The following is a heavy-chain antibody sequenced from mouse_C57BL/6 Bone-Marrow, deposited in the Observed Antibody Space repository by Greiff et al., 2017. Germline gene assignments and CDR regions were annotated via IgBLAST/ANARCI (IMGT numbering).Heavy chain of an antibody. V-gene: IGHV1-69*01. D-gene: IGHD2-3*01. CDR1: GYTFTSYW. Sequence: QVQLQQPGAELVMPGASVKLSCKASGYTFTSYWMHWVKQRPGQGLEWIGEIDPSDSYTNYNQKFKGKSTLTVDKSSSTAYMQLSRLTSEDSAVYYCARYFGYDGYLDYWGQGTTLTVSS. CDR3: ARYFGYDGYLDY. J-gene: IGHJ2*01. CDR2: IDPSDSYT.